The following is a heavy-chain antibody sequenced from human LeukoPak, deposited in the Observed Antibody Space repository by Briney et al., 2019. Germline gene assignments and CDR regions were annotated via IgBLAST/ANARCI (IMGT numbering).Heavy chain of an antibody. J-gene: IGHJ5*02. D-gene: IGHD2-2*01. V-gene: IGHV4-34*01. CDR1: GGSFSGYY. CDR3: ARDRNIVVVPAARGSFWFDP. CDR2: IYHSGST. Sequence: SETLSLTCAVYGGSFSGYYWSWIRQPPGKGLEWIGEIYHSGSTNYNPSLKSRVTISVDKSKSQFSLKLSSVTAADTAVYYCARDRNIVVVPAARGSFWFDPWGQGTLVTVSS.